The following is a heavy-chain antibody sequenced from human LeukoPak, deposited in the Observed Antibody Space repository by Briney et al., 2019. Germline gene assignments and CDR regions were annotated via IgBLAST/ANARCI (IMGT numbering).Heavy chain of an antibody. CDR1: EFTFSNYA. CDR2: ISHDGSNK. CDR3: AKVTNYYMDV. J-gene: IGHJ6*03. Sequence: GGSLRLSSAASEFTFSNYAMHWVRQVPGKGLEWVAVISHDGSNKDYAGSVKGRFTISRDNSKNTLYLQMNSLRAEDTAVYYCAKVTNYYMDVWGKGTTVTVSS. V-gene: IGHV3-30*07.